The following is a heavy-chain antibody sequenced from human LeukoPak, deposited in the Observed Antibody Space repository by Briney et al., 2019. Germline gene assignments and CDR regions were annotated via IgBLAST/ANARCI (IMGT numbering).Heavy chain of an antibody. D-gene: IGHD6-13*01. Sequence: ASVKVSCKASGYTFTGYYMHWVRQAPGQGLEWMGWINPNSGGTNYAQKFQGRVTMTRDTSISTAYMELSRLRSDDTAVYYCARGLKRAPQLGPRFDYWGQGTLVTVSS. CDR3: ARGLKRAPQLGPRFDY. CDR2: INPNSGGT. J-gene: IGHJ4*02. CDR1: GYTFTGYY. V-gene: IGHV1-2*02.